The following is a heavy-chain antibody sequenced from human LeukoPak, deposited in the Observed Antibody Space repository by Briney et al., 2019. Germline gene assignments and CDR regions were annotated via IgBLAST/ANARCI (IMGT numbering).Heavy chain of an antibody. V-gene: IGHV3-74*01. J-gene: IGHJ4*02. CDR1: GFTFSSYW. Sequence: GGSLRLSSAASGFTFSSYWMHWVRQAPGKGLVWVSRINSDGSSTSYADSVKGRFTISRDNAKNTLYLQMNSLRAEDTAVYYCARVGKAYYYDSSGCYSFDYWGQGTLVTVSS. CDR2: INSDGSST. CDR3: ARVGKAYYYDSSGCYSFDY. D-gene: IGHD3-22*01.